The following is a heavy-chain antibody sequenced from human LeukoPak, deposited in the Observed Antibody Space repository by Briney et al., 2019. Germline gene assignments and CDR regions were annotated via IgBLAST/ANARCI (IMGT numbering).Heavy chain of an antibody. Sequence: SQTLSLTCVIFGDGVSDNSAAWTWIRQSPSRGLEWLGRTYHRSKWYYDYAVSVKSRITINPDTSKNQFSLQAKSVTPEDTAVYYCAREMTAIDYWGQGTLVTVSS. CDR2: TYHRSKWYY. D-gene: IGHD2-21*02. J-gene: IGHJ4*02. V-gene: IGHV6-1*01. CDR1: GDGVSDNSAA. CDR3: AREMTAIDY.